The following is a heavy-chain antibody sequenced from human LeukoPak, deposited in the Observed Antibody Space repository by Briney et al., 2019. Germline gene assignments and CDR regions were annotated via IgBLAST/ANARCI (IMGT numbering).Heavy chain of an antibody. Sequence: SVKVSCKASGGTFSSYAISWVRQAPGQGLEWMGGIIPIFGTANYAQKFQGRVTITADESTSTAYMGLSSLRSEDTAVYYCARSRTGYGHFDYWGQGTLVTVSS. CDR3: ARSRTGYGHFDY. J-gene: IGHJ4*02. CDR2: IIPIFGTA. V-gene: IGHV1-69*13. CDR1: GGTFSSYA. D-gene: IGHD6-13*01.